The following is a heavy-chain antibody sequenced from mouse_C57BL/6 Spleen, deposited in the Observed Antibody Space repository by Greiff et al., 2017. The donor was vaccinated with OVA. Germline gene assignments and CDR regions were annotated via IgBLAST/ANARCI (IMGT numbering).Heavy chain of an antibody. J-gene: IGHJ2*01. CDR2: IDPSDSYT. V-gene: IGHV1-69*01. Sequence: QVQLQQPGAELVMPGASVKLSCKASGYTFTSYWMHWVKQRPGQGLEWIGEIDPSDSYTNYNQKFKGKSTLTVDKSSSTAYMQLSSLTSEDSAVYYCARRGPTVVAYLGYWGQGTTLTVSS. CDR1: GYTFTSYW. D-gene: IGHD1-1*01. CDR3: ARRGPTVVAYLGY.